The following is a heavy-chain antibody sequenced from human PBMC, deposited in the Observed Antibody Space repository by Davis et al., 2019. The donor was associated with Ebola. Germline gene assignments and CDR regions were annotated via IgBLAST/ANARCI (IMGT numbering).Heavy chain of an antibody. J-gene: IGHJ3*02. CDR2: ISGSGGST. CDR1: GFTFSSYA. Sequence: PGGSLRLSCAASGFTFSSYAMSWVRQAPGKGLEWVSAISGSGGSTYYADSVKGRFTISRDNSKNTLYLQMNSLRAEDTAVYYCAKLPLSLRFLEWHRDDAFDIWGQGTMVTVSS. V-gene: IGHV3-23*01. D-gene: IGHD3-3*01. CDR3: AKLPLSLRFLEWHRDDAFDI.